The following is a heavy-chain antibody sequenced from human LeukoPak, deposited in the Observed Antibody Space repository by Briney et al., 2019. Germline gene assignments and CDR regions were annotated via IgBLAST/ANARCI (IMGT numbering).Heavy chain of an antibody. CDR3: ARVGSLYSSGWYFDY. V-gene: IGHV4-34*01. Sequence: SETLSLTCAVYGGSLSGYYWSWIRQPPGKGLEWIGEINHSGSTNYNPSLKSRVTISVDTSKNQFSLKLSSVTAADTAVYYCARVGSLYSSGWYFDYWGQGTLVTVSS. D-gene: IGHD6-19*01. J-gene: IGHJ4*02. CDR2: INHSGST. CDR1: GGSLSGYY.